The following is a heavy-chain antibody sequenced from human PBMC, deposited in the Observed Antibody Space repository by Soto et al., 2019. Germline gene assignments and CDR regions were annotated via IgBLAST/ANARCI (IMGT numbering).Heavy chain of an antibody. Sequence: QVQLVQSGAEVKKPGSSVKVSCKASGGTFSSYTISWVRQAPGQGLEWMGRIIPILGIANYAQKFQGRVTITADNSTSTAYMELSSLRSEDTAVYYCATRENTYYYGSGSDLVYFDYWGQGTLVTVSS. J-gene: IGHJ4*02. CDR3: ATRENTYYYGSGSDLVYFDY. D-gene: IGHD3-10*01. CDR2: IIPILGIA. V-gene: IGHV1-69*02. CDR1: GGTFSSYT.